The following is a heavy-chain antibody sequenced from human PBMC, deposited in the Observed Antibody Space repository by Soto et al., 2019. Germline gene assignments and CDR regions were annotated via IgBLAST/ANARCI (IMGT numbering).Heavy chain of an antibody. V-gene: IGHV5-51*01. CDR2: IYPGDSDT. CDR3: ARQGSNGAYVYYPMDV. J-gene: IGHJ6*02. CDR1: QYRFNSYW. Sequence: GESLKISCNGSQYRFNSYWICWVRQRPWKGLEWIGMIYPGDSDTTYSPSFEGQVTMSVDKSISTAYLEWNSLKASDSATYYCARQGSNGAYVYYPMDVWGQGTTVTVSS. D-gene: IGHD3-16*01.